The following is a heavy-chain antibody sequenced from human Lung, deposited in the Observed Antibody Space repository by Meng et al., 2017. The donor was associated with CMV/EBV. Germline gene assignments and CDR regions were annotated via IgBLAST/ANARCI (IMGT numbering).Heavy chain of an antibody. D-gene: IGHD3-10*01. V-gene: IGHV4-34*09. J-gene: IGHJ3*02. CDR2: IYYSGST. CDR3: ARSAGGPPRITMVRGVIINAFDI. CDR1: GGSFSGYY. Sequence: SXTXSLXCAVYGGSFSGYYWSWIRQPPGKGLEWIGYIYYSGSTYYNPSLKSRVTISVDTSKNQFSLKLSSVTAADTAVYYCARSAGGPPRITMVRGVIINAFDIWXQGTMVTVSS.